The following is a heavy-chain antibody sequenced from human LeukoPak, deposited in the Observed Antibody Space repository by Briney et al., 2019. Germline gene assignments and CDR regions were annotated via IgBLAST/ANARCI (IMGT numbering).Heavy chain of an antibody. CDR1: GYTFTSYG. V-gene: IGHV1-18*01. CDR2: ISAYNGNT. J-gene: IGHJ4*02. CDR3: ARGYSSGWYGFRPQYYFDY. Sequence: ASVKVSCKASGYTFTSYGISWVRQAPGQGLEWMGWISAYNGNTNYAQKLQGRVTMTTDTSTSTAYMELRSLRSDDTAVSYCARGYSSGWYGFRPQYYFDYWGQGTLVTVSS. D-gene: IGHD6-19*01.